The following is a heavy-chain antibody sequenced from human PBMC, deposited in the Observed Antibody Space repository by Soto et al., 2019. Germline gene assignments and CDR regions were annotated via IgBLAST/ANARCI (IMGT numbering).Heavy chain of an antibody. CDR1: GFSFTSHW. J-gene: IGHJ3*01. CDR2: IKRDGSAS. D-gene: IGHD5-12*01. CDR3: ARDQGRETLASAFDF. Sequence: EVQLVESGGGLVQPGESLRLSCAASGFSFTSHWMSWVRQAPGKGLEWVATIKRDGSASYYLSSVKGRFTISRDNANDSLFLEMTSLRAEDTAVYYCARDQGRETLASAFDFWGQGTKVTVSS. V-gene: IGHV3-7*01.